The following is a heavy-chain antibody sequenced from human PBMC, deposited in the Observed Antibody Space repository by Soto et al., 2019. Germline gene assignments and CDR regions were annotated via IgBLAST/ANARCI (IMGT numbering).Heavy chain of an antibody. CDR1: GGSISSFY. CDR2: IYTSGST. D-gene: IGHD3-10*01. J-gene: IGHJ4*02. V-gene: IGHV4-4*07. CDR3: ARDLKFGQADY. Sequence: PETRSPTCTVSGGSISSFYWGWIRQPSGKGLEWIGRIYTSGSTNYNPSLKSRVTMSVDTSKNQFFLKLSSVTAADTAVYYCARDLKFGQADYWGQGSQVTVSS.